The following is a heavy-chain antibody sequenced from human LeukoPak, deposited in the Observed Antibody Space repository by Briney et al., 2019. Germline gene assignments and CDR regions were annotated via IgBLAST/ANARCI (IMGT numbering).Heavy chain of an antibody. V-gene: IGHV3-23*01. D-gene: IGHD6-19*01. J-gene: IGHJ4*02. Sequence: GGSLKLSCAVSGSSFSSYAMSWVRQAPGKGLEWVSSISGSGDNTYYAESVKGRFTISRDNSKNTLFLQMNSLRAEDTAVFYCAKRSGYTTGWFFDFWGQGTLVTVSS. CDR2: ISGSGDNT. CDR1: GSSFSSYA. CDR3: AKRSGYTTGWFFDF.